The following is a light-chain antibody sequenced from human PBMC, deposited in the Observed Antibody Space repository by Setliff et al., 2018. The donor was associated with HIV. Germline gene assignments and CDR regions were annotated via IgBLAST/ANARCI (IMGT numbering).Light chain of an antibody. CDR3: QVWDSSSDLGV. V-gene: IGLV3-21*04. J-gene: IGLJ1*01. CDR1: NIGNKS. CDR2: YDI. Sequence: SYELTQPPSVSVAPGKTARITCGGNNIGNKSVHWYQQKPGQAPVLVIYYDIDRPSGIPERFSGSNSGNTATLTISRVEAGDEADYYCQVWDSSSDLGVFGTGTKVTVL.